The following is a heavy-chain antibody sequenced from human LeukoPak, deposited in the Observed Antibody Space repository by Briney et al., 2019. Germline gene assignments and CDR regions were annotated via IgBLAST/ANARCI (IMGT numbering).Heavy chain of an antibody. J-gene: IGHJ4*02. V-gene: IGHV3-33*01. Sequence: GRSLRLSCAASGFTFSSYGMHWVRQAPDKGLEWVGVLWYDGSNKYYGDSVKGRFTISRDNSKNTLYLQMDSLRAEDTAVYYCARDPGVRWLVGFDYWGQGTLVTVSS. CDR2: LWYDGSNK. CDR1: GFTFSSYG. D-gene: IGHD6-19*01. CDR3: ARDPGVRWLVGFDY.